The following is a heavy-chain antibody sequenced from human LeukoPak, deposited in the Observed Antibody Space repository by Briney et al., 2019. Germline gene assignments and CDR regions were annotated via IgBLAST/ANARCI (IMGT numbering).Heavy chain of an antibody. CDR1: GDSVSSNSAA. J-gene: IGHJ6*03. Sequence: SQTLSLTCAISGDSVSSNSAAWNWIRQSPSRGLEWLGRTYYRSKWYNDYAVSMKSRITINPDTSKNQFSLQLNSLTPEDTAVYYCARVGAVAARPRNYYYMDVWGKGTTVTVSS. V-gene: IGHV6-1*01. CDR3: ARVGAVAARPRNYYYMDV. D-gene: IGHD6-6*01. CDR2: TYYRSKWYN.